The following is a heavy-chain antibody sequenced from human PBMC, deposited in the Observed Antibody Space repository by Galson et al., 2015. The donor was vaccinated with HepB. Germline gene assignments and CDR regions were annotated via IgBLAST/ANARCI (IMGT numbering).Heavy chain of an antibody. Sequence: SETLSLTCTVSGGSISSYFWSWIRQPPGKGLEWIGYIYYNGRTNCNPSLKSRVTMSVDTSQNQVSLTLRSVTAADTAVYYCARTMGSGLDTEVAPPTKSWYYYYYLDVWGKGTTGTVSS. CDR3: ARTMGSGLDTEVAPPTKSWYYYYYLDV. D-gene: IGHD2-2*01. CDR2: IYYNGRT. J-gene: IGHJ6*03. CDR1: GGSISSYF. V-gene: IGHV4-59*01.